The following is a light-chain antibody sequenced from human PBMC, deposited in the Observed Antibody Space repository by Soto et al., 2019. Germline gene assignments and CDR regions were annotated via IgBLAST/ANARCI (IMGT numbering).Light chain of an antibody. CDR1: SSDVGGYNY. V-gene: IGLV2-14*01. Sequence: QSALTQPASVSGSPGQSITISCTGTSSDVGGYNYVSWYQHHPGKAPKLIIYEVSNRPSGVSNRFSGSKSANTASLTISGLQAEDEADYKQNPCPIGGGTKLTVL. J-gene: IGLJ2*01. CDR2: EVS. CDR3: NPCP.